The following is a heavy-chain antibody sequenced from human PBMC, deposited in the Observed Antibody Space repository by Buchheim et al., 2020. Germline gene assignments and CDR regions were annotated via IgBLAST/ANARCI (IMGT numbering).Heavy chain of an antibody. CDR3: ARDGGHDYGAESASRYYYYYGMDV. CDR1: GYTFTGYY. D-gene: IGHD4-17*01. J-gene: IGHJ6*02. V-gene: IGHV1-2*06. Sequence: QVQLVQSGAEVKKPGASVKVSCKASGYTFTGYYMHWVRQAPGQGLEWMGRINPNRGGTNYAQKFQGRGTMTRDTSISTASMELSRLRSDDTAVYYCARDGGHDYGAESASRYYYYYGMDVWGQGTT. CDR2: INPNRGGT.